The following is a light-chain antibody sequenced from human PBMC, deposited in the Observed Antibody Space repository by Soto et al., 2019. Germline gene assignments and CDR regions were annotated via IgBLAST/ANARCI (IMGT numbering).Light chain of an antibody. Sequence: QSALTQPPSASGSAGQSVTISCTGTSRDVGGDNYVSCHQQHPGTPPKLIIYEVNNRPSGVSSRFSGSRSGNTASLTISGVQAEDEAAYYCSSYTSSGTWVFGGGTKLTVL. CDR2: EVN. CDR3: SSYTSSGTWV. J-gene: IGLJ3*02. CDR1: SRDVGGDNY. V-gene: IGLV2-14*01.